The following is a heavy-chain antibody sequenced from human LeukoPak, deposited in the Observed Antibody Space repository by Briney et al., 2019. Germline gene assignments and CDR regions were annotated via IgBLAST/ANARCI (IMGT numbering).Heavy chain of an antibody. Sequence: PGGSLRLSCAASGFTFSSYSMNWVRQAPGKGLEWVSYISSSSSTIYYADSVKGRFTISRDNAKNSLYLQMNSLRAEDTAVYYCARDEPADCGGNSDWFDPWGQGTLVTVSS. CDR3: ARDEPADCGGNSDWFDP. CDR1: GFTFSSYS. J-gene: IGHJ5*02. V-gene: IGHV3-48*01. CDR2: ISSSSSTI. D-gene: IGHD4-23*01.